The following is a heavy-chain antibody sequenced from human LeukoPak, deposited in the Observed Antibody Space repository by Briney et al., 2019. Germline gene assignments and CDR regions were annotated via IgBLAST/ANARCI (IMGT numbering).Heavy chain of an antibody. CDR3: ARPYCSGGSCFLDY. D-gene: IGHD2-15*01. CDR1: GFTFDDYG. CDR2: INWNGGRT. V-gene: IGHV3-20*04. Sequence: GGSLRLSCVASGFTFDDYGMSWVRQAPGKGLEWVSAINWNGGRTGYADSVKGRFTISRDNAKNSLYLQMNSLRAEDTAVYYCARPYCSGGSCFLDYWGQGTLVTVSS. J-gene: IGHJ4*02.